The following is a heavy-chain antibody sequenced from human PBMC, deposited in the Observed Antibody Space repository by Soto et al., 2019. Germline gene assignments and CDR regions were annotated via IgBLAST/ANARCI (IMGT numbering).Heavy chain of an antibody. D-gene: IGHD5-18*01. Sequence: ASVKVSCKASGYTFTSYYMHWVRRAPGQGLEWMGIINPSGGSTSYAQKFQGRVTMTRDTSTSTVYMELSSLRSEDTAVYYCARGCDLGSYSYGQGGFDYWGQGTLVTVPQ. CDR3: ARGCDLGSYSYGQGGFDY. J-gene: IGHJ4*02. CDR2: INPSGGST. V-gene: IGHV1-46*01. CDR1: GYTFTSYY.